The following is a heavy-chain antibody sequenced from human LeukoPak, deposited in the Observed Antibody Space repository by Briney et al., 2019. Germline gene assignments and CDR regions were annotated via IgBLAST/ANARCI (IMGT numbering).Heavy chain of an antibody. CDR1: GFTFDDYG. Sequence: PGGSLRLSCAASGFTFDDYGMSWVRQAPGKGLEWVSGINWNGGSAGYADSVKGRFTISRDNSKNTLYLQMNSLGAEDTAVYYCARGRGYSQSNWVDPWGQGTMVTVSA. CDR2: INWNGGSA. V-gene: IGHV3-20*04. D-gene: IGHD5-18*01. CDR3: ARGRGYSQSNWVDP. J-gene: IGHJ5*02.